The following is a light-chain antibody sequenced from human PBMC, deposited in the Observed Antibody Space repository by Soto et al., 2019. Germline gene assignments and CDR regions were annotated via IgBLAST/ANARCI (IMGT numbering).Light chain of an antibody. CDR1: SSNIGSNY. J-gene: IGLJ1*01. V-gene: IGLV1-47*01. CDR3: ATWDNSLSVYV. Sequence: QSVLTQPPSASGTPGKRVSISCSGSSSNIGSNYVYWYQQFPGTAPKVLIYRNNQRPSGVPDRISGSKSGTSASLAIDGLRSADEADYYCATWDNSLSVYVFGTGTKLTVL. CDR2: RNN.